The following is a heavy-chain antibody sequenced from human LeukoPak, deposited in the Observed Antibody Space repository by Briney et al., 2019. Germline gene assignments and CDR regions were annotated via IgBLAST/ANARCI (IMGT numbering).Heavy chain of an antibody. V-gene: IGHV3-30*03. CDR3: TRVGYIDEGIDY. D-gene: IGHD5-24*01. CDR2: ISNDGSNK. CDR1: GFTFSSYG. Sequence: GGSLRLSCAASGFTFSSYGMHWVRQAPGKGLDWVAVISNDGSNKYYADSVKGRFTISRDNSKNSLYLQMNSLRAEDTAIYYCTRVGYIDEGIDYWGQGTLVAVSS. J-gene: IGHJ4*02.